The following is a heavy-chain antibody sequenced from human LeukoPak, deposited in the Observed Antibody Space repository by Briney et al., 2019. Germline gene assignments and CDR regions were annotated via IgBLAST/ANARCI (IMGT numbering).Heavy chain of an antibody. CDR1: GFTFSSYS. CDR3: ARATDYGDHVHFDY. Sequence: GGSLRLSCAASGFTFSSYSMNWVRQAPGKGLEWVSSISSSSSYIYYADSVKGRFTISRDNAKNSLYLQMNSLRAEDTAVYHCARATDYGDHVHFDYWGQGTLVTVSS. J-gene: IGHJ4*02. D-gene: IGHD4-17*01. CDR2: ISSSSSYI. V-gene: IGHV3-21*01.